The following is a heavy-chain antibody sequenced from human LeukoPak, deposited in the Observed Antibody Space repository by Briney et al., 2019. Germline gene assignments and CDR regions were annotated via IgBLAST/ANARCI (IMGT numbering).Heavy chain of an antibody. V-gene: IGHV4-59*08. CDR3: AGLDYYYGMDV. Sequence: SETLSLTCTVSGGSVSSYYWSWIRQPPGKGLEWIGYIYYSGSTNYNPSLKSRVTISVDTSKNQFSLKLSSVTAADTAVYYCAGLDYYYGMDVWGQGNTVTVSS. CDR1: GGSVSSYY. J-gene: IGHJ6*02. CDR2: IYYSGST.